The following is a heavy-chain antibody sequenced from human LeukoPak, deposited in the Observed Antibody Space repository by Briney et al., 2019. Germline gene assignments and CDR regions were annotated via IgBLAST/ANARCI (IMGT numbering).Heavy chain of an antibody. V-gene: IGHV5-51*01. D-gene: IGHD6-13*01. Sequence: GESLKISCKGSGYSSTSYWIGWVRQMPGKGLEWMGTIYPGDSDTRYSPSFQGQVTISADKSISTAYLQWSSLKASDTAMYYCARLYRSWYGEIDYWGQGTLVTVSS. CDR3: ARLYRSWYGEIDY. CDR2: IYPGDSDT. CDR1: GYSSTSYW. J-gene: IGHJ4*02.